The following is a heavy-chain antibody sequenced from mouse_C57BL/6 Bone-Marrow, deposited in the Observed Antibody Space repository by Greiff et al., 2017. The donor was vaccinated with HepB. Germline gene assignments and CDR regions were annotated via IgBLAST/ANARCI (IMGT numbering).Heavy chain of an antibody. V-gene: IGHV5-17*01. J-gene: IGHJ3*01. CDR1: GFTFSDYG. CDR2: ISSGSSTI. Sequence: EVNLVESGGGLVKPGGSLKLSCAASGFTFSDYGMHWVRQAPEKGLEWVAYISSGSSTIYYADTVKGRFTISRDNAKNTLFLQMTSLRSEDTAMYYCAKIYDYDEAWFAYWGQGTLVTVSA. CDR3: AKIYDYDEAWFAY. D-gene: IGHD2-4*01.